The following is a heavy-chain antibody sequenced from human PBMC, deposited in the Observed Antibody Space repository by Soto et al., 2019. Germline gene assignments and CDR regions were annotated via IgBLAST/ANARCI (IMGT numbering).Heavy chain of an antibody. CDR3: ARAGTAPHIDRSGYYLLYYGMDV. D-gene: IGHD3-22*01. Sequence: EVQLVESGGGLIQPGGSLRLSCAASGFTVSSNYMSWVRQAPGKGLEWVSVIYSGGSTYYADSVKGRFTISRDNSNNTLYLQMTSLRAEDTAVYYCARAGTAPHIDRSGYYLLYYGMDVWGQGTTVTVSS. CDR1: GFTVSSNY. V-gene: IGHV3-53*01. CDR2: IYSGGST. J-gene: IGHJ6*02.